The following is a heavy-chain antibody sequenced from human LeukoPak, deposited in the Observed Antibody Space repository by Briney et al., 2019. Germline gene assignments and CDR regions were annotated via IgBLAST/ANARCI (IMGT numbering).Heavy chain of an antibody. D-gene: IGHD6-25*01. CDR2: IYYSGST. CDR1: GGSISTYY. J-gene: IGHJ6*02. Sequence: SETLSLTCTVSGGSISTYYWSWIRQSPGRGLEWIGYIYYSGSTNYNPSLKSRVTMSVDTSKNQFSLKLTSVTAADTAVYYCARGRGNYYYYGMDVWGQGTTVTVSS. V-gene: IGHV4-59*08. CDR3: ARGRGNYYYYGMDV.